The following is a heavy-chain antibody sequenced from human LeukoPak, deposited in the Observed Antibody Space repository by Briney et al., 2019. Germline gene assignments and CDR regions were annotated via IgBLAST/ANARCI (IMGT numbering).Heavy chain of an antibody. Sequence: GASVKVCCRASGYTFTSYAIHWVRQAPGQRLEWMGWLNVGNGYPKYSQKFQARITITRDTSASTAYMELSSLRSEDTAVYYCARDWGSWSHDYWGQGTLVTVSS. CDR3: ARDWGSWSHDY. CDR1: GYTFTSYA. CDR2: LNVGNGYP. D-gene: IGHD3-16*01. V-gene: IGHV1-3*01. J-gene: IGHJ4*02.